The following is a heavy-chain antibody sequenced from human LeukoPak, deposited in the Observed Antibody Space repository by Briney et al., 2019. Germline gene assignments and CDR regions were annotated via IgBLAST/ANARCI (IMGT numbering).Heavy chain of an antibody. CDR1: GYSFTSYW. CDR3: ATRGYYYDSSGYYADY. CDR2: IYPGDSDT. V-gene: IGHV5-51*01. J-gene: IGHJ4*02. D-gene: IGHD3-22*01. Sequence: GESLQISCKGSGYSFTSYWIGWVRQLPGKGLEWMGIIYPGDSDTRYSPSFQGQVTISADKSISTAYLQWSSLKASDTAMYYCATRGYYYDSSGYYADYWGQGTLVTVSS.